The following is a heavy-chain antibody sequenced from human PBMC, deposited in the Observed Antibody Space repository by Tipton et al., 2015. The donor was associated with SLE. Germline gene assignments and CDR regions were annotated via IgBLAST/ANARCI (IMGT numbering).Heavy chain of an antibody. CDR3: ARRLVQIVFYY. J-gene: IGHJ4*02. CDR2: IDPSDSDT. CDR1: GYSFTNSW. D-gene: IGHD3-16*01. V-gene: IGHV5-51*03. Sequence: QLVQSGAEVKKPGEALQISCKTSGYSFTNSWIVWFRHMPGKGLECMGMIDPSDSDTRYNPSFQGHVSMSIDRSTTTAYLQWRSLKASDTAIYFCARRLVQIVFYYWSQVTLLTVSS.